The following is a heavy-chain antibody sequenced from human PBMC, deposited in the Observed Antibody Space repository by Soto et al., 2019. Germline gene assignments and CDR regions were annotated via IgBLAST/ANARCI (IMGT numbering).Heavy chain of an antibody. J-gene: IGHJ6*03. D-gene: IGHD1-1*01. CDR2: ISRTGGNT. Sequence: EVQLSESGGGLVQPGGSLRLSCAASGFTFSSYAMNWVRQVPGKGLEWVSAISRTGGNTYYADSVKGRFTSSRDNYKNTLYLQMNSLRAEDTAVYYCAKDPLYHWNDEVSYFYYMDVWGKGTTVTVSS. CDR3: AKDPLYHWNDEVSYFYYMDV. CDR1: GFTFSSYA. V-gene: IGHV3-23*01.